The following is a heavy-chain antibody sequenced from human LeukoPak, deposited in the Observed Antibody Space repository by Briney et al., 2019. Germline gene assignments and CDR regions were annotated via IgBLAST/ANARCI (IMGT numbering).Heavy chain of an antibody. CDR2: IFYSGST. CDR1: GDSISSYS. V-gene: IGHV4-39*01. D-gene: IGHD6-19*01. CDR3: ARGRSDQRYSSGWSVIDY. J-gene: IGHJ4*02. Sequence: PSETLSLTCTVSGDSISSYSWGWIRQPPGKGLEWIGSIFYSGSTYYNPSLKSRVTISVDTSKNQFSLKLSSVTAADTAVYYCARGRSDQRYSSGWSVIDYWGQGTLVTVSS.